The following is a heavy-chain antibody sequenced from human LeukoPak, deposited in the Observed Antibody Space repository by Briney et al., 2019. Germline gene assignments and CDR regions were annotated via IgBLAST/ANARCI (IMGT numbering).Heavy chain of an antibody. CDR2: INHSGST. CDR1: GGSISSYY. V-gene: IGHV4-34*01. CDR3: ARGSGHYDYIWGSYRYAKFDY. Sequence: PSETLSLTCTVSGGSISSYYWSWIRQPPGKGLEWIGEINHSGSTNYNPSLKSRVTISVDTSKNQFSLKLSSVTAADTAVYYCARGSGHYDYIWGSYRYAKFDYWGQGTLVTVSS. J-gene: IGHJ4*02. D-gene: IGHD3-16*02.